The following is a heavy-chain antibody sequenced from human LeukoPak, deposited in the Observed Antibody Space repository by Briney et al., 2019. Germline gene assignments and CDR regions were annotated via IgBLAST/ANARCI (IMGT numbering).Heavy chain of an antibody. CDR3: AARYYDFWSGYYTDGYYYYMDV. D-gene: IGHD3-3*01. CDR2: ISGSGGST. J-gene: IGHJ6*03. V-gene: IGHV3-23*01. CDR1: GFTFSSYV. Sequence: PGGSLRLSCAASGFTFSSYVMSWVRQAPGKGLEWVSAISGSGGSTYYADSVKGRFTISRDNSKNTLYLQMNSLRAEDTGVYYCAARYYDFWSGYYTDGYYYYMDVWGKGTTVTVSS.